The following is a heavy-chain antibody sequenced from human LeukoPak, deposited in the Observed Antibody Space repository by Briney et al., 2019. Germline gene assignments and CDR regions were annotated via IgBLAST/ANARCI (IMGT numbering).Heavy chain of an antibody. CDR3: ATSDDAAAGPY. J-gene: IGHJ4*01. CDR1: GFTFSHEW. Sequence: GGSLRLSCLASGFTFSHEWMTWVRQAPGKGLEWVANIQQDGSTKFYADSMRGRFTISRDNTKDSLYLQMNSLRVDDTAIYYCATSDDAAAGPYWDHGTLVMVSS. CDR2: IQQDGSTK. D-gene: IGHD6-13*01. V-gene: IGHV3-7*01.